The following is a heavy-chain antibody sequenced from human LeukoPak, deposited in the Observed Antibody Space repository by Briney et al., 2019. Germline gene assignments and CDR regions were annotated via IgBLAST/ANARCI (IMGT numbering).Heavy chain of an antibody. Sequence: PGRSLRLSCAASGFTFSTYGMHWVRQAPGKGLEGVAVIWFDGSNKYYADSVKGRFTISRDNAKSTLYLQMNSLRAEDTAVYYCARERVVRGYSGYDFDYWGQGTLVTVSS. D-gene: IGHD5-12*01. CDR3: ARERVVRGYSGYDFDY. CDR2: IWFDGSNK. V-gene: IGHV3-33*01. J-gene: IGHJ4*02. CDR1: GFTFSTYG.